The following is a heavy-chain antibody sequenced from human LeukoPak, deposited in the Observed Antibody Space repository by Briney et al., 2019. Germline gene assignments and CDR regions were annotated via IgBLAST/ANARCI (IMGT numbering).Heavy chain of an antibody. CDR2: FGGSGGRT. V-gene: IGHV3-23*01. D-gene: IGHD6-19*01. CDR3: AKASRQGAVASPLDY. Sequence: QPGGSLRLSCAASGFKFTTYAMSWVRQAPGEGLEWVYAFGGSGGRTYYADSVKGRFTISRDNSKDTLFPQMNSLRAEDKAVYYCAKASRQGAVASPLDYWGQGTVVSVSS. J-gene: IGHJ4*02. CDR1: GFKFTTYA.